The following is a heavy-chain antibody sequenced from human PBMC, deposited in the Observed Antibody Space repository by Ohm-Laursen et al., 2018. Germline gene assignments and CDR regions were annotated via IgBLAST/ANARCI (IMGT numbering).Heavy chain of an antibody. CDR1: GGSISSSSYY. J-gene: IGHJ4*02. Sequence: ETLSLTCTVSGGSISSSSYYWSWIRQPPGKGLEWIGYIYNSGSGTYNPSLKSRVTISADTSKNQFSLMLNSVAAADTAVYYCARMHGTKGPYYFDYWGQGTLVPVSS. V-gene: IGHV4-61*01. CDR3: ARMHGTKGPYYFDY. CDR2: IYNSGSG. D-gene: IGHD2-8*01.